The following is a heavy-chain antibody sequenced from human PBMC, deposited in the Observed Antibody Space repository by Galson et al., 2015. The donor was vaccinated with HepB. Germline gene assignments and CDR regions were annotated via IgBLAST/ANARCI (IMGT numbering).Heavy chain of an antibody. Sequence: SLRLSCAASGFTFNIYTMHWVRQAPGKGLDYVSTITSNGDSTYYADSVNGRFTVSRDNSESTLYLQMSSLRAEDTAVYYCVRDPHFENYFDYWGQGTLVTVSS. D-gene: IGHD2/OR15-2a*01. V-gene: IGHV3-64D*06. CDR1: GFTFNIYT. J-gene: IGHJ4*02. CDR2: ITSNGDST. CDR3: VRDPHFENYFDY.